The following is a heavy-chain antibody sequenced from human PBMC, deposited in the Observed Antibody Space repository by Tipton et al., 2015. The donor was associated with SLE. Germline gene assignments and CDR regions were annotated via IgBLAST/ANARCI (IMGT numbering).Heavy chain of an antibody. CDR1: GGSISSHY. Sequence: TLSLTCTVSGGSISSHYWSWIRQPPGKGLEWIGYIYYSGSTNYNPSLQSRVTISVDTSKNQFSLKLSSVTAADTAVYYCAPCQQDDAFDIWGQGTLVTVSS. V-gene: IGHV4-59*11. J-gene: IGHJ3*02. CDR2: IYYSGST. CDR3: APCQQDDAFDI. D-gene: IGHD6-13*01.